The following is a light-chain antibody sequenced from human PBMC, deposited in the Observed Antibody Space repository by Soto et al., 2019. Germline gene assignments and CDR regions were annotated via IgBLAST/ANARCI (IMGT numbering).Light chain of an antibody. CDR3: QSYDSNNVV. Sequence: NFMLTQPHSVSASPGKTVTISCTGSSGSIASDSVQWYQQRPGSAPTTVIYEDDQRPSGVPDRFSGSIDSSSNSASLTISGLKTEDEADYYCQSYDSNNVVFGGGTKVTVL. V-gene: IGLV6-57*02. J-gene: IGLJ2*01. CDR1: SGSIASDS. CDR2: EDD.